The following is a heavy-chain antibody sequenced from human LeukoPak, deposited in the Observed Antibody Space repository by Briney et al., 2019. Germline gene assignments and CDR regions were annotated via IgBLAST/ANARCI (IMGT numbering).Heavy chain of an antibody. J-gene: IGHJ6*02. CDR2: IKQDGSEK. V-gene: IGHV3-7*01. Sequence: GGSLRLSCAASGFTFSSYWMSWVRQAPGKGLEGVANIKQDGSEKYYVDSVKGRFTISRDNAKNSLYLQMNSLRAEDTAVYYCARDTHENYDFWSGFRESYYYGMDVWGQGTTVTVSS. CDR3: ARDTHENYDFWSGFRESYYYGMDV. D-gene: IGHD3-3*01. CDR1: GFTFSSYW.